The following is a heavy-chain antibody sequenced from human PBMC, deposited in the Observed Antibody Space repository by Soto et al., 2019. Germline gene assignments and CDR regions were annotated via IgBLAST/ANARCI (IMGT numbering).Heavy chain of an antibody. D-gene: IGHD4-4*01. CDR2: ISGSGAGT. CDR3: AKAPYGVTFPFDY. CDR1: GFTFSSYA. V-gene: IGHV3-23*01. J-gene: IGHJ4*02. Sequence: EVQLLESGGGLVQPGGSLRLSCAASGFTFSSYAMSWVRQAPGKGLEWVSAISGSGAGTYYADSVKGRFTISRDNSKNTLYPQMNSLRAEDTAVYYCAKAPYGVTFPFDYWGQGTLVTVSS.